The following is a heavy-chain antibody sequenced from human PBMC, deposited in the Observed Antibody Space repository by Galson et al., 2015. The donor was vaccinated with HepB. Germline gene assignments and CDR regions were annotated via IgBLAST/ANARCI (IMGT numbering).Heavy chain of an antibody. V-gene: IGHV1-46*01. J-gene: IGHJ4*02. Sequence: SVKVSCKASGYTFTSYYMHWVRQAPGQGLEWMGIINPSGGSTSYAQKFQGRVTMTRDMSTSTVYMELSSLRSEDTAVYYCAREGGPMIYYFDYWGQGTLVTVSS. CDR1: GYTFTSYY. D-gene: IGHD3-22*01. CDR2: INPSGGST. CDR3: AREGGPMIYYFDY.